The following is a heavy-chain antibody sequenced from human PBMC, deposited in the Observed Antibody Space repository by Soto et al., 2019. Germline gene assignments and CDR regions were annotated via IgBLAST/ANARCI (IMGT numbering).Heavy chain of an antibody. V-gene: IGHV3-30-3*01. D-gene: IGHD1-1*01. Sequence: PGGSLRLSCAASGFTFSSYAMHWVRQAPGKGLEWVAVISYDGSNKYYADSVKGRFTFSRDNSKNTLYLQMNSLKTEDTAVYYCCRVDKQLGTTFFDYWGQGILVTVSS. CDR2: ISYDGSNK. CDR3: CRVDKQLGTTFFDY. J-gene: IGHJ4*02. CDR1: GFTFSSYA.